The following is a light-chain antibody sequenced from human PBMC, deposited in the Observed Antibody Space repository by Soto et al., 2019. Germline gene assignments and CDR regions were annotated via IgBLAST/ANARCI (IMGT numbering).Light chain of an antibody. CDR1: QDINGR. V-gene: IGKV1-39*01. CDR2: GAS. CDR3: QQCYSPPLG. Sequence: DIQMTQSPSSLSASIGDRVTMTCRASQDINGRLNRYQQTRGRVPKLLNYGASNLESAVLSRLSGSGSWTDFTLTISGLQPEEFATDYGQQCYSPPLGIGGGTKVE. J-gene: IGKJ4*01.